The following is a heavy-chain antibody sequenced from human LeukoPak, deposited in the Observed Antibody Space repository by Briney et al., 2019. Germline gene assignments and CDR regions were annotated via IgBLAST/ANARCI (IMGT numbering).Heavy chain of an antibody. V-gene: IGHV1-8*01. Sequence: ASVKVSCKASGYTFTSYDINWVRQATGQGLEWMGWMNPNSGNTGYAQKFQGRVTMTRNTSISTAYIELSSLRSEDTAVYYCARGHRITMVRGVIGWFDPWGQGTLVTVSS. J-gene: IGHJ5*02. CDR1: GYTFTSYD. CDR3: ARGHRITMVRGVIGWFDP. D-gene: IGHD3-10*01. CDR2: MNPNSGNT.